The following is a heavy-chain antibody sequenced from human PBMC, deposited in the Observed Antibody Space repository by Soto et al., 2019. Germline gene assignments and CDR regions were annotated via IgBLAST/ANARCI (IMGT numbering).Heavy chain of an antibody. Sequence: GASVKVSCKVSGYTLTELSMHWVRQAPGKGLEWMGGFDPEDGETIYAQKFQGRVTMTEDTSTDTAYMKLSSLRSEDTAVYYCATAPRPITMIVVALTLNDAFDIWGQGTMVTVS. J-gene: IGHJ3*02. D-gene: IGHD3-22*01. CDR3: ATAPRPITMIVVALTLNDAFDI. CDR2: FDPEDGET. CDR1: GYTLTELS. V-gene: IGHV1-24*01.